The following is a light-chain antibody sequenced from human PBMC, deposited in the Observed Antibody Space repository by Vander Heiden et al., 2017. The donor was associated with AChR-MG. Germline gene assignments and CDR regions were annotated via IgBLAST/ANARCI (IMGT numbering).Light chain of an antibody. J-gene: IGLJ3*02. CDR1: TLGDKY. CDR3: QAWDRNSEEV. V-gene: IGLV3-1*01. Sequence: SHELTQPPSVSVSPGQTASITCPGDTLGDKYVCWYQQKSGQSPLLVIYQDTKRPSGIPERFSGSNSGNTATLTISGTQATDEADYYCQAWDRNSEEVFGGGTKLTVL. CDR2: QDT.